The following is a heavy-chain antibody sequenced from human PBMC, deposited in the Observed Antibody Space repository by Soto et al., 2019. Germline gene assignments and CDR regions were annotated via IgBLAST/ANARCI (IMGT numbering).Heavy chain of an antibody. CDR3: ARPHGGSSGWDNWFDP. V-gene: IGHV4-59*01. J-gene: IGHJ5*02. D-gene: IGHD6-25*01. Sequence: SETLSLTCTVSGGSISSYYWSWIRQPPGKGLEWIGYIYYSGSTNYNPSLKSRVTISVDTSKNQFSLKLSFVTAADTAVYYCARPHGGSSGWDNWFDPWGQGTLVTVSS. CDR2: IYYSGST. CDR1: GGSISSYY.